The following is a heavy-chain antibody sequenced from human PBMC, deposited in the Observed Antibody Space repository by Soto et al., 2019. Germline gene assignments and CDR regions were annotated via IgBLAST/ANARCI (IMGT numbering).Heavy chain of an antibody. J-gene: IGHJ4*02. CDR1: GFTFNSFS. D-gene: IGHD1-1*01. V-gene: IGHV3-23*01. CDR2: ISGRGAGT. CDR3: ANLGTEGDWTFYY. Sequence: LRLSCTASGFTFNSFSMSWVRQAPGKGLEWVSAISGRGAGTYYADSVKGRFTISRDNSKNTLYLQMNSLRAEDTAVYYCANLGTEGDWTFYYWGQGTLVTVSS.